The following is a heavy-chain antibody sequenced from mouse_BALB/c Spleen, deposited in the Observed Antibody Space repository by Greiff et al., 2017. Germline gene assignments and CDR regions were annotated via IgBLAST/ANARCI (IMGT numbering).Heavy chain of an antibody. J-gene: IGHJ2*01. Sequence: QVQLQQPGAELVKPGAPVKLSCKASGYTFTSYWMNWVKQRPGRGLEWIGRIDPSDSETHYNQKFKDKATLTVDKSSSTAYLQLSSLTAEDTAVYFFTRGGTGFDYWGQGTTLTVSS. CDR3: TRGGTGFDY. D-gene: IGHD3-3*01. CDR2: IDPSDSET. CDR1: GYTFTSYW. V-gene: IGHV1-69*02.